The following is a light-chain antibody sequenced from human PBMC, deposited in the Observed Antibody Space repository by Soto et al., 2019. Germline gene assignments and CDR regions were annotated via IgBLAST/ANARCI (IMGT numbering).Light chain of an antibody. Sequence: ELVMTQSPGTLSFSPGDTVTLSCRASESISGNYLAWYQQQPGQAPRLLIYGTSNRATGIPDRFSGSGSGTDFSLTISRLEPEDFALYYCQQYGHSLSLTFGQGTRLEI. CDR3: QQYGHSLSLT. J-gene: IGKJ5*01. CDR1: ESISGNY. V-gene: IGKV3-20*01. CDR2: GTS.